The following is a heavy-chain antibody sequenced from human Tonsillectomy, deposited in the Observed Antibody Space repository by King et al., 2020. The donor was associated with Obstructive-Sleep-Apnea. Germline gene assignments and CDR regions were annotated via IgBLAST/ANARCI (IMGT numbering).Heavy chain of an antibody. Sequence: VQLVESGGGVVQPGRSLRLSCAASGFTFSNYGMHCVRQAPGKGLEWVAVISYDGGNKYYADSVKGRFTISRDNSKNTLYLQMNSLRAEDTAVYYCAKGLDLCDWLSLDVWGQGTTVTVSS. D-gene: IGHD3-9*01. CDR2: ISYDGGNK. J-gene: IGHJ6*02. CDR1: GFTFSNYG. V-gene: IGHV3-30*18. CDR3: AKGLDLCDWLSLDV.